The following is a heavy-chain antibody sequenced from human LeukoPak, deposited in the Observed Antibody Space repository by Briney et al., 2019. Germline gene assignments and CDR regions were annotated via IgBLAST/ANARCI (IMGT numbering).Heavy chain of an antibody. J-gene: IGHJ4*02. CDR1: GGTFSSYA. V-gene: IGHV1-69*05. CDR2: IIPIFGTA. CDR3: ARQRNGDYPCFDY. Sequence: GASVKVSCKASGGTFSSYAISWVRQAPGQGLEWMGRIIPIFGTANYAQKFQGRVTITTDESTSTAYMELSSLRSEDTAVYYCARQRNGDYPCFDYWGQGTLVTVSS. D-gene: IGHD4-17*01.